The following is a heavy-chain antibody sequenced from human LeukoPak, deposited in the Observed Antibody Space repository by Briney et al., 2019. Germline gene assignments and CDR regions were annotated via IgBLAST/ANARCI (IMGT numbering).Heavy chain of an antibody. V-gene: IGHV4-39*07. CDR1: GGSVSSSSYY. CDR2: IYYSGST. D-gene: IGHD1-26*01. Sequence: SETLSLTCTVSGGSVSSSSYYWGWIRQPPGKGLEWIGSIYYSGSTYYNPSLKSRVTISVDTSKNQFSLKRSSVTAADTAVYYCARMGSGSSHAKPFDYWGQGTLVTVSS. CDR3: ARMGSGSSHAKPFDY. J-gene: IGHJ4*02.